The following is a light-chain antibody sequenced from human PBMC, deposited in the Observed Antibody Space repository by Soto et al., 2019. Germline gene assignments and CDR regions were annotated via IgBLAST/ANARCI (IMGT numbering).Light chain of an antibody. CDR2: GAS. CDR1: QSVSSN. Sequence: EIVMTQSPATLSVSPGEGATLSCRASQSVSSNLAWYQQKPGQAPRLLIYGASTRATGIAARFSASGSGTEFTLTVSSLQSEDFAVYYCQQYTNWPLTFGGGIKVEIK. CDR3: QQYTNWPLT. J-gene: IGKJ4*01. V-gene: IGKV3-15*01.